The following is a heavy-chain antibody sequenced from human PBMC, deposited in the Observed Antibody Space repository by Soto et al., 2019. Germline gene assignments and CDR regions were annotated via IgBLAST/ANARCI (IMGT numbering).Heavy chain of an antibody. Sequence: EVQLVESGGGLVQPGGSLRLSCAASGFTVSSNYMSWVRQAPGKGLEWVSVIYSGGSTYYADSVKGRFTISRDNSKNTLYLQMNSLRAEDTAVYYCAREVGSSSSVYYYYGMEVWGQGTTVTVSS. J-gene: IGHJ6*02. CDR2: IYSGGST. CDR3: AREVGSSSSVYYYYGMEV. V-gene: IGHV3-66*01. D-gene: IGHD6-6*01. CDR1: GFTVSSNY.